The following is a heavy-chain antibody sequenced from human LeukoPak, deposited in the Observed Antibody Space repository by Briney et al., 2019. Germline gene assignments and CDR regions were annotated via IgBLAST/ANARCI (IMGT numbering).Heavy chain of an antibody. V-gene: IGHV4-30-2*01. J-gene: IGHJ1*01. CDR1: GGSISSGGYS. CDR2: IYHSGST. Sequence: SETLSLTCAVSGGSISSGGYSWSWIRQPPGKGLEWIGYIYHSGSTYYNPSLKSRVTISVDRPKNQFSLKLSSVTAADTAVYYCAKVAAAGTLYFQHWGQGTLVTVSS. CDR3: AKVAAAGTLYFQH. D-gene: IGHD6-13*01.